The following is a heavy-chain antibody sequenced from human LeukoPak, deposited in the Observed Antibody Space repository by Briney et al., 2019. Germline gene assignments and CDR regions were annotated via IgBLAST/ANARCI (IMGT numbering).Heavy chain of an antibody. D-gene: IGHD5-12*01. CDR3: AGASAMYSDYDSPDY. V-gene: IGHV3-11*01. CDR2: ISGSGSTI. J-gene: IGHJ4*02. Sequence: GGSLRLSCAASGFTFSDYYMSWIRQAPGKGLEWVSYISGSGSTIYYADSVKGRFTISRDNAKNSLYLQMNSLRAEDTAVYYCAGASAMYSDYDSPDYWGQGTLVTVSS. CDR1: GFTFSDYY.